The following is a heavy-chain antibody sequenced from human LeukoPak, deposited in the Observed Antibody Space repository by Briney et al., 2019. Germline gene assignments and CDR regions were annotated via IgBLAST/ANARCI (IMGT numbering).Heavy chain of an antibody. CDR2: ISSSGSTI. J-gene: IGHJ4*02. D-gene: IGHD3-22*01. Sequence: PGGSLRLSGAASGFTFSSYEMNSVRQAPGKGLEWVSYISSSGSTIYYADSVKGRFTISRDNAKNSLYLQMNSLRAEDTAVYYCARCGYYDSSGYYPLYFDYWGQGTLVTVSS. CDR3: ARCGYYDSSGYYPLYFDY. V-gene: IGHV3-48*03. CDR1: GFTFSSYE.